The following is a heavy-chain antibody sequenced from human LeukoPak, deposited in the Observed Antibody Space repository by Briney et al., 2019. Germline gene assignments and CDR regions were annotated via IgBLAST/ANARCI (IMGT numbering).Heavy chain of an antibody. Sequence: SETLSLTCTVSGGSISSYYWSWIRQRPGKGLEWIGYIYKTGSTYYNPSLKSRVTMSVDTSRNQFSLKLNSVTAADTAVYYCARDVLRWGQGTLVTVSS. CDR1: GGSISSYY. CDR2: IYKTGST. V-gene: IGHV4-59*06. CDR3: ARDVLR. J-gene: IGHJ4*02. D-gene: IGHD3-16*01.